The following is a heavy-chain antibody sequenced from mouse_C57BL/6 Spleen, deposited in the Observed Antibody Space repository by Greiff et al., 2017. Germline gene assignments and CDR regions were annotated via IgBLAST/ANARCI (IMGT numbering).Heavy chain of an antibody. D-gene: IGHD1-1*01. J-gene: IGHJ4*01. V-gene: IGHV1-54*01. CDR2: INPGSGGT. CDR1: GFAFTNYL. CDR3: AGAGDKGLREAMDY. Sequence: VQRVESGAELVRPGTSVKVSCKASGFAFTNYLIAWVKQRPGQGLEWIGVINPGSGGTNYNEKFKGKATLTADKSSNTAYMQLSSLTSEDTAVYFCAGAGDKGLREAMDYWGQGTSVTVSS.